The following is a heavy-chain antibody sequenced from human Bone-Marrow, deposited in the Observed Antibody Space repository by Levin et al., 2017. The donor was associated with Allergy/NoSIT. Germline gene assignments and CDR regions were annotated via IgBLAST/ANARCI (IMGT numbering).Heavy chain of an antibody. V-gene: IGHV3-30*18. CDR1: GFTFSSYG. D-gene: IGHD2-15*01. CDR3: AKDPRVARTTHHGMDV. CDR2: MLYDGSTR. J-gene: IGHJ6*02. Sequence: PGESLKISCAASGFTFSSYGMHWVRQAPGKGLECVAVMLYDGSTRYYADSVKGRFTISRDNSKNTLYLQMNSLSAEDTAVYYCAKDPRVARTTHHGMDVWGQGTTVTVSS.